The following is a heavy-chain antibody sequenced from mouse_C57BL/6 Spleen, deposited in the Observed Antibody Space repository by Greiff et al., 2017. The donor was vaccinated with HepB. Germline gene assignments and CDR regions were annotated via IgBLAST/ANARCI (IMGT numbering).Heavy chain of an antibody. Sequence: VQLQQPGAELVKPGASVKLSCKASGYTFTSYWMHWVKQRPGQGLEWIGMIHPNSGSTNYNEKFKSKATLTVDKSSSTAYMQLSSLTSEDSAVYYCAISLYDYDFYAMDYWGQGTSVTVSS. V-gene: IGHV1-64*01. CDR3: AISLYDYDFYAMDY. J-gene: IGHJ4*01. CDR1: GYTFTSYW. D-gene: IGHD2-4*01. CDR2: IHPNSGST.